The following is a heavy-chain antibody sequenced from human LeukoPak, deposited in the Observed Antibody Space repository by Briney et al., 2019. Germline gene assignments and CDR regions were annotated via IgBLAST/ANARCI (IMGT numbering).Heavy chain of an antibody. J-gene: IGHJ1*01. Sequence: PGASLRLSCAASGFTSSSYAMSWVRQAPGKGLEWVSTISGSGGSTYYADSVKGRFTISRDNSKNTLYLQMNSLRAEDTAVYYCANYYCSGGSCYYEYFQHWGQGTLVTVSS. CDR1: GFTSSSYA. CDR3: ANYYCSGGSCYYEYFQH. D-gene: IGHD2-15*01. V-gene: IGHV3-23*01. CDR2: ISGSGGST.